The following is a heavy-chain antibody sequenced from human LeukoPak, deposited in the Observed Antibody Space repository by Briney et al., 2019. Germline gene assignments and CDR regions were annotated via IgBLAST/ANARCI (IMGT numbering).Heavy chain of an antibody. CDR3: ARTVEMATIVGYFDY. D-gene: IGHD5-24*01. CDR2: IYPGDSDT. J-gene: IGHJ4*02. V-gene: IGHV5-51*01. CDR1: GYSFTSYW. Sequence: GGSLRLSSTGSGYSFTSYWIGWVRQMPGKGLEWMGIIYPGDSDTRYSPSFQGQVTISADKSISTAYLQWSSLKASDTAMYYCARTVEMATIVGYFDYWGQGTLVTVSS.